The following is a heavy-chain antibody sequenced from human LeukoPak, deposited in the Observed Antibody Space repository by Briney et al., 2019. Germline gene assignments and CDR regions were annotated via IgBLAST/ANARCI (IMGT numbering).Heavy chain of an antibody. CDR1: GYTFTGYY. Sequence: ASVKVSCKASGYTFTGYYMHWVRQAPGQGLEWMGWINPNSGGTNYAQKFQGRVTMTRDTSISTAYMELSRLGSDDTAVYYCARDYDILTGYYYWGQGTLVTVSS. J-gene: IGHJ4*02. CDR3: ARDYDILTGYYY. D-gene: IGHD3-9*01. CDR2: INPNSGGT. V-gene: IGHV1-2*02.